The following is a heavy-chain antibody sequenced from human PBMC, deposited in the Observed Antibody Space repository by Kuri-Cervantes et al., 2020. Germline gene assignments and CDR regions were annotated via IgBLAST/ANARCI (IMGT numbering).Heavy chain of an antibody. CDR1: GFTFDDYA. D-gene: IGHD4/OR15-4a*01. CDR3: AKDPLGYGGHYFDS. V-gene: IGHV3-9*01. CDR2: ISWNSGSI. J-gene: IGHJ4*02. Sequence: SLKISCAASGFTFDDYAMHWVRQAPGKGLEWVPGISWNSGSIGYADSVKGRFTISRDNAKNSLYLQMNSLRAEDTAIYYCAKDPLGYGGHYFDSWGQGTLVTVSS.